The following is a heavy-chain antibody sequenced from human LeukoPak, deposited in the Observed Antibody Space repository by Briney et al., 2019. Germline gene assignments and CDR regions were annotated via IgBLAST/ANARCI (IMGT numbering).Heavy chain of an antibody. V-gene: IGHV1-46*01. J-gene: IGHJ4*02. CDR2: INPSGGST. Sequence: ASVKVSCKASGYTFTSYYMHWVRQAPGQGLEWMGIINPSGGSTSYAQKLQGRVTMTRDTSTSTVYMELSSLRSEDTAVYYCARDSSGSETNPRHYFDYWGQGTLVTVSS. CDR3: ARDSSGSETNPRHYFDY. CDR1: GYTFTSYY. D-gene: IGHD6-19*01.